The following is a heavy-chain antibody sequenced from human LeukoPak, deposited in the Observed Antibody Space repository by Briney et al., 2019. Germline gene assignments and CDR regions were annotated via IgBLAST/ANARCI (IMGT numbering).Heavy chain of an antibody. Sequence: GGSLRLSSAASGCTFSNCAMSWFRQHPGGGLEWVSAVSDDGAKTWYADSVKGRVTISRDNSKNTVSLQMTTLRADDTARYYCVKEARGYSYGDYWGQGTLGTVS. V-gene: IGHV3-23*01. D-gene: IGHD5-18*01. CDR2: VSDDGAKT. J-gene: IGHJ4*02. CDR1: GCTFSNCA. CDR3: VKEARGYSYGDY.